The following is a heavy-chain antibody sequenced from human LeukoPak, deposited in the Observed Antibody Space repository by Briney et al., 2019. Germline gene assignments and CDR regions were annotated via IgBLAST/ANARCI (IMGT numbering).Heavy chain of an antibody. CDR3: AREDGSSGFDY. D-gene: IGHD6-6*01. CDR1: GFTVSSNY. J-gene: IGHJ4*02. V-gene: IGHV3-53*01. Sequence: GGSLRLSCAASGFTVSSNYMSWVRQAPGKGLEWVSVIYSGGSTYYADSVKGRFTISRDNSKNTLYLKMNSLRAEDTAVYYCAREDGSSGFDYWGQGTLVTVSS. CDR2: IYSGGST.